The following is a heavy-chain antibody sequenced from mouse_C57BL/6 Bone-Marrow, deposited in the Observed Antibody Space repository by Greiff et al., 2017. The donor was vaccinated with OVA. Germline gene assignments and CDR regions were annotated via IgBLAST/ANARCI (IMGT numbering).Heavy chain of an antibody. D-gene: IGHD3-3*01. V-gene: IGHV5-9-1*02. CDR2: ISSGGDYI. CDR3: TREGWDGAWFAY. J-gene: IGHJ3*01. CDR1: GFTFSSYA. Sequence: EVNLVESGEGLVKPGGSLKLSCAASGFTFSSYAMSWVRQTPEKRLEWVAYISSGGDYIYYADTVKGRFTISSANARNTLYLQMSSLKSEDTAMNYCTREGWDGAWFAYWGQGTLVTVSA.